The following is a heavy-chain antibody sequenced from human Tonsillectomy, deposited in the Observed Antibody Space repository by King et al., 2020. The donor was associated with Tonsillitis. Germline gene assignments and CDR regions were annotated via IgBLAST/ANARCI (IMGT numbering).Heavy chain of an antibody. D-gene: IGHD3-3*01. V-gene: IGHV1-8*01. J-gene: IGHJ4*02. CDR3: AREMGTIFGVVIGPGY. Sequence: QLVQSGAEVKMPGASVKVSCKASGYTFTNYDINWVRQATGQGLEWMGWMNPNSGDSGYSQKFQGRVTMTRDASRGTAYMELSSLRSEDTAVYYCAREMGTIFGVVIGPGYWGQGTLVTVSS. CDR2: MNPNSGDS. CDR1: GYTFTNYD.